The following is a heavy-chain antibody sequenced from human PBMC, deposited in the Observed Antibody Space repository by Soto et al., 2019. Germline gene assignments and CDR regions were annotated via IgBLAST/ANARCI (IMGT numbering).Heavy chain of an antibody. Sequence: ASVKVSCKASGYTFTSYGISWVRQAPGQGLEWMGWISAYNGNTNYAQKLQGRVTMTTDTSTSTAYMELRSLRSDDTAVYYCARRDTTRRDYYYYGMDVWGQGTTVTVS. J-gene: IGHJ6*02. CDR1: GYTFTSYG. V-gene: IGHV1-18*01. CDR2: ISAYNGNT. CDR3: ARRDTTRRDYYYYGMDV.